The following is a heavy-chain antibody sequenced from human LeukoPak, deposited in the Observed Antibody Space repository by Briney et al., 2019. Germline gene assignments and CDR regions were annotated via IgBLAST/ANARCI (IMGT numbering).Heavy chain of an antibody. CDR2: INSDGSST. Sequence: GGSLRLSCAASGFTLSSYWMHWVRQVPGKGLVWVSRINSDGSSTSYADSVKGRFTISRDNAKDTLYLQMNSLRAEDTAVYYCARAISYTNYGMDVWGQGTTVTVSS. V-gene: IGHV3-74*01. D-gene: IGHD4-11*01. J-gene: IGHJ6*02. CDR1: GFTLSSYW. CDR3: ARAISYTNYGMDV.